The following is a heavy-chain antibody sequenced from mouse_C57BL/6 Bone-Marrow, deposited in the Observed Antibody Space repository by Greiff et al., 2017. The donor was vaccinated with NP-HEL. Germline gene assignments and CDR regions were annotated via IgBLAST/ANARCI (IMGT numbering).Heavy chain of an antibody. CDR2: IDPENGDT. D-gene: IGHD1-1*01. V-gene: IGHV14-4*01. CDR3: TVTTVVDWYFDV. CDR1: GFNIKDDY. Sequence: EVQLVESGAELVRPGASVKLSCTASGFNIKDDYMHWVKQRPEQGLEWIGWIDPENGDTEYASKFQGKATITADTSSNTAYLQLSSLTSEDTAVYYCTVTTVVDWYFDVWGTGTTVTVSS. J-gene: IGHJ1*03.